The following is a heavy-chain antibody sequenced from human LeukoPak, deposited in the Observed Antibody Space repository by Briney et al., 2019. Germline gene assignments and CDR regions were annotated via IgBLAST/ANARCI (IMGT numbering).Heavy chain of an antibody. CDR2: ISSSGSTI. CDR1: GFTFSDYY. D-gene: IGHD3-10*01. Sequence: GGSRRLSCAASGFTFSDYYMSWIRQAPGKGLEWVSYISSSGSTIYYADSVKGRFTISRDNAKNSLYLQMNSLRAEDTAVYYCARDRNGVLLWFGELLNYWGQGTLVTVSS. CDR3: ARDRNGVLLWFGELLNY. J-gene: IGHJ4*02. V-gene: IGHV3-11*04.